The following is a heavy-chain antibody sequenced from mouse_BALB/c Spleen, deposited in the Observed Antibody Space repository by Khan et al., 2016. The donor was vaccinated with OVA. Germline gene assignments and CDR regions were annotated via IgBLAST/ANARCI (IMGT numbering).Heavy chain of an antibody. V-gene: IGHV1S135*01. D-gene: IGHD2-2*01. CDR3: TRHGYVAWFTY. Sequence: VQLKESGPELMKPGASVKLSCKASGYSFTSYYIHWVMESHGKSLEWIGYIDPFSGDTTYNQKFKGKATLTVDKSSSTAYILLSNLTSEDSAVYYCTRHGYVAWFTYWGQGTMVTVS. CDR1: GYSFTSYY. J-gene: IGHJ3*01. CDR2: IDPFSGDT.